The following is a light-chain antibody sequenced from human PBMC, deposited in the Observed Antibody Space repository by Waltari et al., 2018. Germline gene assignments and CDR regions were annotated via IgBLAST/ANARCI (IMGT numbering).Light chain of an antibody. CDR1: HSVSRT. J-gene: IGKJ1*01. V-gene: IGKV3-20*01. CDR2: GAS. Sequence: EIVLTQSPGTLSLSPGDRATLSCRASHSVSRTLAWYQQKPGQAPSLLIYGASIRATGIPDRFSGSGSGTDFSLTISRLEPEDFAVYYCQHYVTLPVTFGQGTKVEIK. CDR3: QHYVTLPVT.